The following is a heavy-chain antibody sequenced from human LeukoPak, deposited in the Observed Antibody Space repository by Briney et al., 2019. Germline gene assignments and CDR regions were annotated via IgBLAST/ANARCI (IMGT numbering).Heavy chain of an antibody. V-gene: IGHV3-23*01. CDR3: ARAPVVSCRGAFCYPLDY. CDR2: IGASDGYT. D-gene: IGHD2-15*01. J-gene: IGHJ4*01. Sequence: PGGSLRLSCVASGFSLSTFAMSWVRQSPEKGLEWVSAIGASDGYTYHADSVEGRFTMSRDISRNTVYLQMNSLRVDDTAVYFCARAPVVSCRGAFCYPLDYWGHGILITVSS. CDR1: GFSLSTFA.